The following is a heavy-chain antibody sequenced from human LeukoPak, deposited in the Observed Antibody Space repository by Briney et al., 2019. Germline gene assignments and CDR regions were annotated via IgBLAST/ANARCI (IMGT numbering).Heavy chain of an antibody. J-gene: IGHJ4*02. Sequence: ASVTVSCKASGYTFTGYYMHWVRQAPGQGLEWMGWINPNSGDTKYSQKFQGRVTMTRDTSISTAYMELSRLRSDDTAVYYCATQRGSYLWGTDFDYWGQGTLVTVSS. CDR3: ATQRGSYLWGTDFDY. CDR1: GYTFTGYY. D-gene: IGHD3-16*01. CDR2: INPNSGDT. V-gene: IGHV1-2*02.